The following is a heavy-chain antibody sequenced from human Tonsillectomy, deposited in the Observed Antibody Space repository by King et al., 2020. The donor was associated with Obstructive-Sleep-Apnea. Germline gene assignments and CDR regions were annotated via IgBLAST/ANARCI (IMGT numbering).Heavy chain of an antibody. V-gene: IGHV4-38-2*01. CDR2: IYHGGTT. D-gene: IGHD6-19*01. J-gene: IGHJ6*02. CDR3: ARSVGGSGWYLLFYYYGMDV. Sequence: QLQESGPRLVKPSETLSLTCSVSGYSISSGYYWGWIRQPPGKGLEWIGTIYHGGTTYYNPSLKSRVTISVDTSNNPFSLRRSSVTAADTAVYYCARSVGGSGWYLLFYYYGMDVWGQGTTVTVSS. CDR1: GYSISSGYY.